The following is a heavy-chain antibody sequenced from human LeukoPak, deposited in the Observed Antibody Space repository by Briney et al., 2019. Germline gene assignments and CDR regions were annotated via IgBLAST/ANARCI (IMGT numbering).Heavy chain of an antibody. Sequence: SETLSLTCTVSGGSISSYYWSWIRQPPGKGLEWIGSIYYSGSTYYNPSLKSRVTISVDTSKNQFSLKLSSVTAADTAVYYCPYSSSWLGSFDYWGQGTLVTVSS. CDR3: PYSSSWLGSFDY. J-gene: IGHJ4*02. D-gene: IGHD6-13*01. CDR2: IYYSGST. V-gene: IGHV4-59*05. CDR1: GGSISSYY.